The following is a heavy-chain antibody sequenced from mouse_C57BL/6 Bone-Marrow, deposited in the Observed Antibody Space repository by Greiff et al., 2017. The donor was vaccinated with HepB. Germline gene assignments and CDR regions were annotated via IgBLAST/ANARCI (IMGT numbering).Heavy chain of an antibody. D-gene: IGHD1-1*01. V-gene: IGHV1-9*01. CDR2: IVPGSGST. CDR1: GYTFTGYW. CDR3: ARESLHYGGSYFDY. Sequence: VKLMESGAELMKPGASVKLSCKATGYTFTGYWIEWVKQRPGHGLEWIGEIVPGSGSTNYNEKFKGKATFTADTSSNTAYMQLSSLTTEDSAIYYCARESLHYGGSYFDYWGQGTTLTVSS. J-gene: IGHJ2*01.